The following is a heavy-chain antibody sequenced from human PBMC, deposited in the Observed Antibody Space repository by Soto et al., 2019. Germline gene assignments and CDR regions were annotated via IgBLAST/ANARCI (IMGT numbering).Heavy chain of an antibody. CDR3: AVAARPSNWFDP. D-gene: IGHD6-6*01. J-gene: IGHJ5*02. Sequence: ASVKVSCKASGYTFTSYYMHWVRQAPGQGLEWMGIINPSGGSTSYAQKFQGRVTMTRDTSASTAYMELSSLRSEDTAVYYCAVAARPSNWFDPWGQGTLVTVSS. CDR2: INPSGGST. CDR1: GYTFTSYY. V-gene: IGHV1-46*01.